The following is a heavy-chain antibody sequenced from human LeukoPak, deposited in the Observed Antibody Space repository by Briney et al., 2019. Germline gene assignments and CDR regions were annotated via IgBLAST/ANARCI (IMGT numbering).Heavy chain of an antibody. J-gene: IGHJ4*02. CDR1: GYTFTSYY. CDR2: TNPSGGST. Sequence: GASVKVSCKASGYTFTSYYMHWVRQAPGQGLEWMGITNPSGGSTNYAQKFQGRVTMTRDTSTSTAYMELSSLRSEDTAVYYCARGGEYGDSDYWGQGTLVTVSS. D-gene: IGHD4-17*01. CDR3: ARGGEYGDSDY. V-gene: IGHV1-46*01.